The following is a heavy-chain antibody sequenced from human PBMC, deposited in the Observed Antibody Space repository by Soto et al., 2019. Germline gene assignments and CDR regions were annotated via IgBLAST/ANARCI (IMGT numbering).Heavy chain of an antibody. V-gene: IGHV1-69*01. CDR1: GGTFSSYA. CDR2: IIPIFGTA. Sequence: QVQLVQSGAEVKKPGSSVKVSCKASGGTFSSYAISWVRQAPGQGLEWMGGIIPIFGTANYAQKFQGRVTITADEATSTAYMERSSLRSEDTAVYYCASALNAVIDYFDYWGQGTLVTVSS. J-gene: IGHJ4*02. CDR3: ASALNAVIDYFDY. D-gene: IGHD2-8*01.